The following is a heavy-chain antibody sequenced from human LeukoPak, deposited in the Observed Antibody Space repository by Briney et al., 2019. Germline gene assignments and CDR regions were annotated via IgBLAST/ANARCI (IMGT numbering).Heavy chain of an antibody. Sequence: SETLSLTCSVSGGSISSYYWSWIRQPPGKGLEYIGYIYYSGSTNYNPSLKSRVTISVDTSKDQFSLNLTSVTAADTAVYYCARLKCISTTCPSRYVMDVWGQGSTVTVSS. CDR3: ARLKCISTTCPSRYVMDV. J-gene: IGHJ6*02. V-gene: IGHV4-59*01. CDR1: GGSISSYY. CDR2: IYYSGST. D-gene: IGHD2-2*01.